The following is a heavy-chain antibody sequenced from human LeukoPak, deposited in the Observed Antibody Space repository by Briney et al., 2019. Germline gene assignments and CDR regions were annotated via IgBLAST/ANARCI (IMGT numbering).Heavy chain of an antibody. CDR3: ATLVEALSFYY. Sequence: ASVKVSCKASGYTFTSYYMHWGRQAPGQGLEWMGIINPSGGSTSSAQKFQGRVDMTRDTSTRTVYMELGSLRSEYTAVYYCATLVEALSFYYWGEGTLVTVSS. J-gene: IGHJ4*02. V-gene: IGHV1-46*01. D-gene: IGHD2-2*01. CDR2: INPSGGST. CDR1: GYTFTSYY.